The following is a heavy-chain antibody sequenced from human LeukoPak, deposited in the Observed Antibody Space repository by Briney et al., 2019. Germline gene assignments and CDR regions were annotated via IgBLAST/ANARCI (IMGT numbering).Heavy chain of an antibody. CDR1: QFTFKNYW. CDR3: ATAWSY. J-gene: IGHJ4*02. Sequence: GGSPRLSCVASQFTFKNYWMHWVRQAPGRGLVWLSYISPDGCSTRYADSVRGRFTISRDNAKNTLYLQMNSLRAEDTAVYFCATAWSYWGQGTLVTVSS. CDR2: ISPDGCST. V-gene: IGHV3-74*01. D-gene: IGHD2-21*02.